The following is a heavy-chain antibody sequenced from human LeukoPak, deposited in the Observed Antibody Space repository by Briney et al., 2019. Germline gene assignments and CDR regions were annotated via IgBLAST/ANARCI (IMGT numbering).Heavy chain of an antibody. Sequence: PGGSLRLSCAPSGFTFSSYAMSWVRQAPGKGLEWVAVISGGGSGTYYADSVRGRFTISRDNSKNTVYLQMNSLRAEDTAIYYCVKAGGSSGYFSRDAFDIWGQGTMVTVSS. CDR3: VKAGGSSGYFSRDAFDI. CDR1: GFTFSSYA. CDR2: ISGGGSGT. J-gene: IGHJ3*02. D-gene: IGHD3-22*01. V-gene: IGHV3-23*01.